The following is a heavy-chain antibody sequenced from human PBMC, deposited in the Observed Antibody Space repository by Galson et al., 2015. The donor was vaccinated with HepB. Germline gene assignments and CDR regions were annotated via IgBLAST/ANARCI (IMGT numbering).Heavy chain of an antibody. J-gene: IGHJ5*02. CDR1: GGSISSGGYY. Sequence: TLSLTCTVSGGSISSGGYYWSWIRQHPGKGLEWIGYIYYSGSTYYNPSLKSRVTISVDTSKNQFSLKLSSVTAADTAVYYCASLVRGGLWFGGNWFDPWGQGTLVTVSS. CDR2: IYYSGST. D-gene: IGHD3-10*01. CDR3: ASLVRGGLWFGGNWFDP. V-gene: IGHV4-31*03.